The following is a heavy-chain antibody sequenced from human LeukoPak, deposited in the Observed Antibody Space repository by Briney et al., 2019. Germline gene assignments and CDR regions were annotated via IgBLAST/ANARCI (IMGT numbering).Heavy chain of an antibody. CDR2: INPNSGGT. V-gene: IGHV1-2*02. CDR1: GYTFTDYY. J-gene: IGHJ5*02. Sequence: EASVKVSCKTSGYTFTDYYMHWVRQAPGQGLEWMGWINPNSGGTNYAQKFQGRVTMTRDTSISTAYMELSRLRSDDTAVYYCATTNPGNWFDPWGQGTLVTVSS. D-gene: IGHD1-1*01. CDR3: ATTNPGNWFDP.